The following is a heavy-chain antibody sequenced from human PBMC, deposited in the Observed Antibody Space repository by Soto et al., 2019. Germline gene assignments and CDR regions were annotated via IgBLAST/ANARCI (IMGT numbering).Heavy chain of an antibody. CDR3: ARSIVVVTALDY. D-gene: IGHD2-21*02. V-gene: IGHV1-3*05. Sequence: QVQLVQSGAEEKKPGASVKVSCKASGYTFTSYAMHWVRQAPGQRLEWMGWINAGNGNTKYSQKFQGSVTITRDTSANTAYMELSSMRSEDTAVYYCARSIVVVTALDYWGQGTLVTVSS. CDR2: INAGNGNT. J-gene: IGHJ4*02. CDR1: GYTFTSYA.